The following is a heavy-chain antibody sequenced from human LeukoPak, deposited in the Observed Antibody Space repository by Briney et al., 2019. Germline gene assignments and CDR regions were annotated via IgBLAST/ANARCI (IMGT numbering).Heavy chain of an antibody. V-gene: IGHV3-23*01. CDR2: ISTSGGST. D-gene: IGHD5-18*01. CDR1: GFTFSSYA. CDR3: AKGAGIQLWPSFDY. Sequence: GGSLRLSCTASGFTFSSYAMNWVRQPPGKGLEGVSTISTSGGSTYYADSVKGRFTISRDNSKNTLYLQVNSLRAEDTAIYYRAKGAGIQLWPSFDYWGQGTLVTVSS. J-gene: IGHJ4*02.